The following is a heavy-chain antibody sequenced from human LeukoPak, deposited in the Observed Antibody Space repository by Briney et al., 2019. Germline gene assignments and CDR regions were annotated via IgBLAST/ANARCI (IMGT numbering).Heavy chain of an antibody. Sequence: GGSLRLSCAASGFTFSSYSMNWVRQAPGKGLEWVSSISSRSSYKYYADSVKGRFTISRDNAKNSLYLQMNSLRAEDTAVYYCARDIKDSSDYYLYYYYGMDVWGQGTTVTVSS. D-gene: IGHD3-22*01. CDR3: ARDIKDSSDYYLYYYYGMDV. CDR2: ISSRSSYK. V-gene: IGHV3-21*01. CDR1: GFTFSSYS. J-gene: IGHJ6*02.